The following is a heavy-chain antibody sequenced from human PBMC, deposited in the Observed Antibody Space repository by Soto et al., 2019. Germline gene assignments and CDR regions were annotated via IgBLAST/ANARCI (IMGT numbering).Heavy chain of an antibody. V-gene: IGHV3-7*01. CDR1: GFTFSSYW. D-gene: IGHD3-3*01. CDR3: ARELALFTIFGVVNWFDP. CDR2: IKQDGSEK. J-gene: IGHJ5*02. Sequence: GGSLRLSCAASGFTFSSYWMSWVRQAPGKGLEWVANIKQDGSEKYYVDSVKGRFTISRDNAKNSLYLQMNSLRAEDTAVYYCARELALFTIFGVVNWFDPWGQGTLVTVSS.